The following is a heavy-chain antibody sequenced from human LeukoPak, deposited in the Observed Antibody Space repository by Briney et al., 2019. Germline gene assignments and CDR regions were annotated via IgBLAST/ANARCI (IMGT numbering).Heavy chain of an antibody. CDR3: ASGGYSYGYLPLYYYYGMDV. J-gene: IGHJ6*02. CDR2: ISSSGSTI. D-gene: IGHD5-18*01. V-gene: IGHV3-48*04. Sequence: PGGSLRLSCAASGFTFSSYAMSWVRQAPGKGLEWVSYISSSGSTIYYADSVKGRFTISRDNAKNSLYLQMNSLRAEDTAVYYCASGGYSYGYLPLYYYYGMDVWGQGTTVTVSS. CDR1: GFTFSSYA.